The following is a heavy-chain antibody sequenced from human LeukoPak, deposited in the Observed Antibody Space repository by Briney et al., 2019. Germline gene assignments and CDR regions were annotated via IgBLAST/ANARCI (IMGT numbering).Heavy chain of an antibody. J-gene: IGHJ4*02. D-gene: IGHD6-13*01. CDR1: GYSFTAHY. CDR2: INPNTGGT. CDR3: SRSSAAAGAVGY. V-gene: IGHV1-2*02. Sequence: ASVKVSCKASGYSFTAHYIHWVRQAPGQGLEWMGCINPNTGGTNYALKFQGRVTMTSDTSTTTAYMGLSSLSSDDTAVYFCSRSSAAAGAVGYWGQGTLVTVS.